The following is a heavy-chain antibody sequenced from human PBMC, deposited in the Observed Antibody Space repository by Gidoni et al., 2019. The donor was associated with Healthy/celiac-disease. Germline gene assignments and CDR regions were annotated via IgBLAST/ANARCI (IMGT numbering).Heavy chain of an antibody. D-gene: IGHD3-10*02. CDR3: TRFYGRGAPRAEDAFDI. V-gene: IGHV3-73*02. J-gene: IGHJ3*02. Sequence: EVQLVESGGGLVQPGGSLKLSCAASGFTFSGSAMHWVRQASGKGLEWVGRIRSKANSYATAYAASVKGRFTISRDDSKNTAYLQMNSLKTEDTAVYYCTRFYGRGAPRAEDAFDIWGQGTMVTVSS. CDR1: GFTFSGSA. CDR2: IRSKANSYAT.